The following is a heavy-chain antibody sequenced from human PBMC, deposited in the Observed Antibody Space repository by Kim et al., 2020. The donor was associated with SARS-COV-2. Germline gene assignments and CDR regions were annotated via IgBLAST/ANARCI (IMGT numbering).Heavy chain of an antibody. Sequence: GGSLRLSCAASGFTFSNAWMSWVRQAPGKGLEWVGRIKSKTDGGTTDYAAPVKGRFTISRDDSKNTLYLQMNSLKTEDTAVYYCTTDPYYYDSSGYYYLDYWGQGTLVTVSS. CDR3: TTDPYYYDSSGYYYLDY. J-gene: IGHJ4*02. V-gene: IGHV3-15*01. D-gene: IGHD3-22*01. CDR2: IKSKTDGGTT. CDR1: GFTFSNAW.